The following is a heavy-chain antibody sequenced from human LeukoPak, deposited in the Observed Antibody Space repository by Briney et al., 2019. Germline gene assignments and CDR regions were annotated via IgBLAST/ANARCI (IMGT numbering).Heavy chain of an antibody. CDR1: GFTFDDYA. D-gene: IGHD3-22*01. CDR3: AKDSSGHPDY. CDR2: ISYDGSNK. J-gene: IGHJ4*02. V-gene: IGHV3-30*18. Sequence: GGSLRLSCAASGFTFDDYAMYWVRQAPGKGLEWVAVISYDGSNKYYADSVKGRFTISRDNSKNTLYLQMNSLRAEDTAVYYCAKDSSGHPDYWGQGTLVTVSS.